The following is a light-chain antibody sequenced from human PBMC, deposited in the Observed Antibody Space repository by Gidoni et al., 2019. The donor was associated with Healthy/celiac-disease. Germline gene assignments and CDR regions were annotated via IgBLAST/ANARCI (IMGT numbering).Light chain of an antibody. CDR2: QAS. J-gene: IGLJ2*01. Sequence: SYELTQPPSVSVSPGQTASITCSGDKLGDKYACWYQQKPGKSPVLVIYQASKRPSGIPERFSGSNSGNTATLTISGTQAMDEADYYCQAWDSSVVFGGGTKLTVL. V-gene: IGLV3-1*01. CDR3: QAWDSSVV. CDR1: KLGDKY.